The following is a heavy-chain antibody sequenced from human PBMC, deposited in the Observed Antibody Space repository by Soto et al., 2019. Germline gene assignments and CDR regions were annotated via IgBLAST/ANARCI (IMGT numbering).Heavy chain of an antibody. Sequence: GGSLRLSCAASGFTFSGPAMHWVRQASGKGLEWVGRIRSKANSYATAYAASVKGRFTISRDDSKNTAYLQMNSLKTEDTAVYYCTSLPSDSSSGQGYWGQGTLVTVSS. D-gene: IGHD3-22*01. V-gene: IGHV3-73*01. CDR2: IRSKANSYAT. CDR3: TSLPSDSSSGQGY. J-gene: IGHJ4*02. CDR1: GFTFSGPA.